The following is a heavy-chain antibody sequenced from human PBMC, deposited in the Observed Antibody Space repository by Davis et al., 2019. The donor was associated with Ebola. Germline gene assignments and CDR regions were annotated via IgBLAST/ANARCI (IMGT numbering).Heavy chain of an antibody. D-gene: IGHD3-16*01. V-gene: IGHV4-4*07. CDR2: IYTSGST. CDR1: GGSISSYY. J-gene: IGHJ5*02. Sequence: PSETLSLTCTVSGGSISSYYWSWIWQPAGKGLEWIGRIYTSGSTHYNPSLKSRLTMSVDTSRTQFSLRLTSVTAADTAVYYCARLALTGNSYDSGWFDPWGQGTLVTVSS. CDR3: ARLALTGNSYDSGWFDP.